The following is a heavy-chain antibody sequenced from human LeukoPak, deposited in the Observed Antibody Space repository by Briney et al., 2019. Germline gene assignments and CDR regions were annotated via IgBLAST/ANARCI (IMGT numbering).Heavy chain of an antibody. CDR1: GFTLSTYD. CDR2: IYEAGNT. CDR3: AREMSGRNDSFDS. V-gene: IGHV3-13*01. Sequence: GGSLRLSCAASGFTLSTYDMHWVRQATGEALEWVSLIYEAGNTYYTGSVMGGFTISRQNAKNSLYLQMHDLTAGDTAVYYCAREMSGRNDSFDSWGPGTMVTV. D-gene: IGHD3-10*01. J-gene: IGHJ3*02.